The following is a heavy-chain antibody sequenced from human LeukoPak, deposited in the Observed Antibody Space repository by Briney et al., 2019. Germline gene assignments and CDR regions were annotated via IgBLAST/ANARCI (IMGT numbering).Heavy chain of an antibody. CDR2: IYYSGST. Sequence: SETLSLTCTVSGGSISSGGYYWSWIRQHPGKGLEWIGYIYYSGSTYYNPSLKSRVTISVDTSENQFSLKLSSMTAADTAVYYCARAAAAGTPADYWGQGTLVTVSS. CDR3: ARAAAAGTPADY. V-gene: IGHV4-31*03. D-gene: IGHD6-13*01. J-gene: IGHJ4*02. CDR1: GGSISSGGYY.